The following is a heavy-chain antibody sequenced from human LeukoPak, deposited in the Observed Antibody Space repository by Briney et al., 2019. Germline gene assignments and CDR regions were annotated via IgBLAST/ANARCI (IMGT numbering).Heavy chain of an antibody. CDR2: ISFNGGST. V-gene: IGHV3-23*01. CDR3: AKSQPAAISWFDP. CDR1: GFTFSIYA. Sequence: PGGSLRLSCAASGFTFSIYAMNWVRQAPWKGLEWVSAISFNGGSTYYADSVKGRFTISIDNSKNTLYLQMNSMRVEDTAVYYCAKSQPAAISWFDPWGQGTLVTVSS. J-gene: IGHJ5*02. D-gene: IGHD2-2*02.